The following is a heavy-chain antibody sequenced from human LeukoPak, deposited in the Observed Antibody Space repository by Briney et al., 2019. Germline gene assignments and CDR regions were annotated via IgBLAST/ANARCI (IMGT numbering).Heavy chain of an antibody. D-gene: IGHD2-2*01. CDR3: AKDVRARIVVVPAAMPV. CDR2: IRYDGSNK. J-gene: IGHJ4*02. CDR1: GFTFSSYG. V-gene: IGHV3-30*02. Sequence: PGGSLRLSCAASGFTFSSYGMHWVRQAPGKGLEWVAFIRYDGSNKYYADSVKGRFTISRDNSKNTLYLQMNSLRAEDTAVYYCAKDVRARIVVVPAAMPVWGQGTLVTVSS.